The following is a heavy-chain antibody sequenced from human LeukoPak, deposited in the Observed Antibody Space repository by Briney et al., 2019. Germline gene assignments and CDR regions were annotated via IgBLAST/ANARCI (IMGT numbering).Heavy chain of an antibody. D-gene: IGHD3-10*01. CDR2: ISWNSGSI. Sequence: GRSLRLSCAASGFTFDDYAMHWVRQAPGKGLEWVLGISWNSGSIGYADSVKGRFTISRDNAKNSLYLQMNSLRAEDMALYYCAKAKGSLLWFGELSLDYWGQGTLVTVSS. CDR3: AKAKGSLLWFGELSLDY. CDR1: GFTFDDYA. V-gene: IGHV3-9*03. J-gene: IGHJ4*02.